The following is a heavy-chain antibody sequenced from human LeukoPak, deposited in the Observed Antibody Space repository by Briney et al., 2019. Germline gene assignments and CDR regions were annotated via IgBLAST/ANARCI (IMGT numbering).Heavy chain of an antibody. J-gene: IGHJ6*02. D-gene: IGHD3-3*01. CDR3: AKGADFYYGMDV. CDR1: GFIFSGYG. Sequence: GGSLRLSCAVSGFIFSGYGMHWIRQAPGKGLEWVALISYDGNNKYYADSVKGRFTISRDNSKNTLYLQMNSLRAEDTAVYYCAKGADFYYGMDVWGQGTTVTVSS. CDR2: ISYDGNNK. V-gene: IGHV3-30*18.